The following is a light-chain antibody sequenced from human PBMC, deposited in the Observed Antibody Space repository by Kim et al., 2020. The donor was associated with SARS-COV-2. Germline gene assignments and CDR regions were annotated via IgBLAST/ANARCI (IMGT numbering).Light chain of an antibody. V-gene: IGLV1-44*01. CDR1: KSNIGGYS. CDR3: STWDDRLGGPV. Sequence: GQSVTISCSGGKSNIGGYSVNLYQQLPGTAPKLLIYNNKERPSGVPDRFSGSKSGTSASLAISGLQSEDEADYYCSTWDDRLGGPVFGGGTQLTVL. J-gene: IGLJ2*01. CDR2: NNK.